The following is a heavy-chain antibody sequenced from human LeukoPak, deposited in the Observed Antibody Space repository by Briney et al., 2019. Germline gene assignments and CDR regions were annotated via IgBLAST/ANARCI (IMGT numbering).Heavy chain of an antibody. J-gene: IGHJ5*02. CDR1: GFSFRSYG. V-gene: IGHV3-30*02. CDR3: ARGTETKGATLDP. D-gene: IGHD1-7*01. CDR2: IYYDGSNT. Sequence: HPGGSLRLSCAASGFSFRSYGMHWVRQAPGKGLERVAFIYYDGSNTYYADAVRGRFTISRDNSKDTLYLQMNRLRIDDSAIYYCARGTETKGATLDPWGRGTVVTVSS.